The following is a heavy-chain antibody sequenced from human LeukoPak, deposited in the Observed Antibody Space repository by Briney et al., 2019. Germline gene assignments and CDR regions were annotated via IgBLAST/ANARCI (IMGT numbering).Heavy chain of an antibody. D-gene: IGHD6-13*01. CDR3: ARPAAAGTSPAANWFDP. J-gene: IGHJ5*02. Sequence: GESLNISCQGSGYSFTSSWIGWVRKMPGKGLEWIGIIYPGDSDTRYSPSFQGQVTISADKSISTAYLQWSSLKASDTAMYYCARPAAAGTSPAANWFDPWGQGTLVTVSS. V-gene: IGHV5-51*01. CDR2: IYPGDSDT. CDR1: GYSFTSSW.